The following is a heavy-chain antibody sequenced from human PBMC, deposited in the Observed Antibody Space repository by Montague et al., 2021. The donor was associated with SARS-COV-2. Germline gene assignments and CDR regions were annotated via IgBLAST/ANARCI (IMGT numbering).Heavy chain of an antibody. CDR2: IKQDGSDK. J-gene: IGHJ6*03. V-gene: IGHV3-7*01. CDR3: ARDFYYYMDV. Sequence: SLRLSCAASGFTFSTNLMSWVRQAPGKGLEWVANIKQDGSDKFYVDSVKGRFTLSTDNAKNSVYLRMDGLRPEDTAVYYCARDFYYYMDVWGKGTTVTVSS. CDR1: GFTFSTNL.